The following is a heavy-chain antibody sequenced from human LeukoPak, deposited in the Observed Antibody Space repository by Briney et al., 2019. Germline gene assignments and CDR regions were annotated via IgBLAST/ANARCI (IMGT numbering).Heavy chain of an antibody. Sequence: GGSLRLSCSASGFTFSSYAMHWVRQAPGKGLEYVSAISSNGGSTYYADSVKGRFTISRDNSKNTLYLQMSSLRAEDSAVYYCVKDSSGPFSNFDYWGQGTLVTVSS. CDR2: ISSNGGST. J-gene: IGHJ4*02. CDR1: GFTFSSYA. V-gene: IGHV3-64D*06. D-gene: IGHD6-19*01. CDR3: VKDSSGPFSNFDY.